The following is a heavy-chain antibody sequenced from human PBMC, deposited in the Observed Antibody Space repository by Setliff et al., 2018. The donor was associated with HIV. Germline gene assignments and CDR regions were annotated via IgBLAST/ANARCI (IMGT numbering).Heavy chain of an antibody. CDR1: GETFSGYY. D-gene: IGHD3-22*01. V-gene: IGHV4-34*01. CDR3: ARGSSGSDRTEYYDAFDI. J-gene: IGHJ3*02. CDR2: INHSGIT. Sequence: KPSETLSLTCAVYGETFSGYYWSWIRQTPGKGLEWIGEINHSGITNSNPSLKSRVTISVDTSKNLFSLKMSSVTAADTAIYYCARGSSGSDRTEYYDAFDIWGQGTVVTVSS.